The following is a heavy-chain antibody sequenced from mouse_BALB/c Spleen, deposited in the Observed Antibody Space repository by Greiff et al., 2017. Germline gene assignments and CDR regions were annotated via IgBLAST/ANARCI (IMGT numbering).Heavy chain of an antibody. CDR3: AGGYDGGMDY. CDR1: GYSITSGYY. CDR2: ISYDGSN. V-gene: IGHV3-6*02. J-gene: IGHJ4*01. D-gene: IGHD2-2*01. Sequence: DVQLVESGPGLVKPSQSLSLTCSVTGYSITSGYYWNWIRQFPGNKLEWMGYISYDGSNNYNPSLKNRISITRDTSKNQFFLKLNSVTTEDTATYYCAGGYDGGMDYWGQGTSVTVSS.